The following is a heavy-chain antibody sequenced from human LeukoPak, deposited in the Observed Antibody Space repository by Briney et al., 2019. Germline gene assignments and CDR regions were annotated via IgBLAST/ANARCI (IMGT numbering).Heavy chain of an antibody. Sequence: GGSLRLSCAASGFTFSSYSMNWVRQAPGKGLEWVSSISSSSSYIYYADSVKGRFTISRDNAKNSLYLQMNSLRAEDTAVYYCARDPSRYSGSYFPLGESDDDAFDIWGQGTMVTVSS. CDR2: ISSSSSYI. CDR3: ARDPSRYSGSYFPLGESDDDAFDI. J-gene: IGHJ3*02. CDR1: GFTFSSYS. V-gene: IGHV3-21*01. D-gene: IGHD1-26*01.